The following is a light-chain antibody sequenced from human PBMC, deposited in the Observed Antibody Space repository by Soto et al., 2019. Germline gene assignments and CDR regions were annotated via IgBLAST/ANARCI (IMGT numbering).Light chain of an antibody. Sequence: DIQMTQSPSAMSASVGDRVTITCRASQGITNYLAWFQQKPGKVPKRLIYAASNLQSGVPSRFSGSGSGTDFTFTISSLQPEDIATYYCQQYENLPITFGQGTRLEIK. CDR1: QGITNY. CDR2: AAS. CDR3: QQYENLPIT. V-gene: IGKV1-17*03. J-gene: IGKJ5*01.